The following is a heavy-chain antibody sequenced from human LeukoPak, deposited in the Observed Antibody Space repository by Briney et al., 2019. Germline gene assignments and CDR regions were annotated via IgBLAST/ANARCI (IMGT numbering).Heavy chain of an antibody. Sequence: GKSLRLSCAASGFTLSNYGMNWVRQAPGKGLEWVSYISSSSSTTYYADSMKGRFTISRDNAKNSLYPQMNSLRAEDTAVYYCARDFPKYYYDSSGYYSPHFDYWGQGTLVTVSS. J-gene: IGHJ4*02. D-gene: IGHD3-22*01. V-gene: IGHV3-48*04. CDR2: ISSSSSTT. CDR1: GFTLSNYG. CDR3: ARDFPKYYYDSSGYYSPHFDY.